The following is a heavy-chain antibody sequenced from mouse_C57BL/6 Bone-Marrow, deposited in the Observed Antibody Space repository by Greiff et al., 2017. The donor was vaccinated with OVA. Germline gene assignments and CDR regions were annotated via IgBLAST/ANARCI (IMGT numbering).Heavy chain of an antibody. J-gene: IGHJ4*01. V-gene: IGHV1-81*01. Sequence: QVQLKQSGAELARPGASVKLSCKASGYTFTSYGISWVKQRTGQGLEWIGEIYPRSGNTYYNEKFKGKATLTADKSSSTAYMELRSLTSEDSAVYFCARNGGYYADYYAMDYWGQGTSVTVSS. CDR2: IYPRSGNT. CDR3: ARNGGYYADYYAMDY. D-gene: IGHD2-3*01. CDR1: GYTFTSYG.